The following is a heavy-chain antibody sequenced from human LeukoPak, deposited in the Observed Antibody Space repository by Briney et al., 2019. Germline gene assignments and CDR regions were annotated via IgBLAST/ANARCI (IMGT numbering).Heavy chain of an antibody. D-gene: IGHD3-22*01. CDR2: ISSSSSYI. V-gene: IGHV3-21*01. CDR1: GFTFSSYS. Sequence: GGSLKLSCAASGFTFSSYSMNWVRQAPGKGLEWVSSISSSSSYIYYADSVKGRFTISRDNAKNSLYLQMNSLRAEDTAVYYCARADYYDSSGALDWGQGTLVTVSS. CDR3: ARADYYDSSGALD. J-gene: IGHJ4*02.